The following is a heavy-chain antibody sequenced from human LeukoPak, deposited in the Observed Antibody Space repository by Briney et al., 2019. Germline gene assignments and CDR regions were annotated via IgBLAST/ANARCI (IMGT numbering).Heavy chain of an antibody. CDR2: INNDGSST. J-gene: IGHJ4*02. D-gene: IGHD3-16*01. CDR1: GFTFTNYW. V-gene: IGHV3-74*01. CDR3: ARDPGAYFDY. Sequence: GGSLRLSCAASGFTFTNYWMHWVRQAPGKGLVWVSHINNDGSSTNYADSVKGRFTISRDNAKNTLYLQMNSLRAEDTAVYYCARDPGAYFDYWGQGTLVTVSS.